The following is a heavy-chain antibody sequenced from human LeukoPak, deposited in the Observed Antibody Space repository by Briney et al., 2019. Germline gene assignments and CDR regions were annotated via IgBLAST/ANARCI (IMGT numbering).Heavy chain of an antibody. CDR1: GFTFSSYA. V-gene: IGHV3-23*01. J-gene: IGHJ6*03. CDR3: AKGASMGYNGYDFLDYHYMDV. D-gene: IGHD5-12*01. CDR2: ISGSGGST. Sequence: GGSLRLSCAASGFTFSSYAMSWVRQAPGKGLEWVSAISGSGGSTYYADSVKGRFTISRDNSKNTLYLQMNSLRAEDTALYYCAKGASMGYNGYDFLDYHYMDVWGKGTTVTVSS.